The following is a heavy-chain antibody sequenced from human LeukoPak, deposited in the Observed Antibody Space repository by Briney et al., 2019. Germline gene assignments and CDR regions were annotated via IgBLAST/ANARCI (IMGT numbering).Heavy chain of an antibody. CDR3: AELGITMIGGV. CDR2: ISSSSSYI. D-gene: IGHD3-10*02. V-gene: IGHV3-21*01. Sequence: GGSLRLSCAASGFTFSTYSMNWVRQAPGKGLEWVSSISSSSSYIYYANSVKGRFTISRDNARKSLFLQMNSLRAEDTAVYYCAELGITMIGGVWGKGTTVTISS. J-gene: IGHJ6*04. CDR1: GFTFSTYS.